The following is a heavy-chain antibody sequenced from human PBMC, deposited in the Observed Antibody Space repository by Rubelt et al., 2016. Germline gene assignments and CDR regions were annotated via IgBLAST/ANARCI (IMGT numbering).Heavy chain of an antibody. V-gene: IGHV1-69*04. J-gene: IGHJ4*02. Sequence: QVQLVQSGAEVKKPGASVKVSCKVSGGTFSSYAISWVRQAPGQGLEWMGRIIPILGIANYAQKCQGRVTITADKSTSTAYMELSSLRSEDTAVYYCARGRWELLPFDYWGQGTLVTVSS. CDR2: IIPILGIA. CDR3: ARGRWELLPFDY. D-gene: IGHD1-26*01. CDR1: GGTFSSYA.